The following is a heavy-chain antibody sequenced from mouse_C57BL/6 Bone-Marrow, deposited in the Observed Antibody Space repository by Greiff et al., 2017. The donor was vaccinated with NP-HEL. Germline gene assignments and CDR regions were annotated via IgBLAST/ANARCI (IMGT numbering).Heavy chain of an antibody. J-gene: IGHJ3*01. CDR1: GYTFTSYW. CDR3: ARLRFAY. CDR2: IDPSDSYT. V-gene: IGHV1-59*01. Sequence: VQLQHPGAELVRPGTSVKLSCKASGYTFTSYWMHWVKQRPGQGLEWIGVIDPSDSYTNYNQKFKGKATLTVDTSSSTAYMQLSSLTSEDSAVYYCARLRFAYWGQGTLVTVSA.